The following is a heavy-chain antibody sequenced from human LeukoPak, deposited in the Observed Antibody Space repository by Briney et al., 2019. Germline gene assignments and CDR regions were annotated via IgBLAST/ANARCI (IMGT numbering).Heavy chain of an antibody. J-gene: IGHJ4*02. CDR2: ISWNSGSI. CDR3: AKAATLTSGSRFDY. V-gene: IGHV3-9*01. Sequence: GRSLRLSCAASGFTFDDYAMHWVRQAPGKGLEWVSGISWNSGSIGYADSVKGRFTISRDNAKNSLYLQMNSLRAEDTALYYCAKAATLTSGSRFDYWGQGTLVTVSS. D-gene: IGHD3-22*01. CDR1: GFTFDDYA.